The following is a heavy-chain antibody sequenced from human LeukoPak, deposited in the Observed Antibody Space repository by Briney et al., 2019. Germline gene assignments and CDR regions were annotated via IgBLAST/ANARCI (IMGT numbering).Heavy chain of an antibody. CDR1: GFTFSDYY. Sequence: GGSLRLSCAASGFTFSDYYMSWIRQAPGKGLEWVANIKQDGSEKYYVDSVKGRFTISRDNAKNSLYLQMNSLRAEDTAVYYCARQKPGRQGSFDYWGQGTLVTVSS. J-gene: IGHJ4*02. V-gene: IGHV3-7*01. CDR2: IKQDGSEK. D-gene: IGHD1-14*01. CDR3: ARQKPGRQGSFDY.